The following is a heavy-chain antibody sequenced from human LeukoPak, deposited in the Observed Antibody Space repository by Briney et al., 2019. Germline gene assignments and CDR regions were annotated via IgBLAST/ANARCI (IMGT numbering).Heavy chain of an antibody. CDR2: INHSGST. CDR1: GGSFSGYY. Sequence: PSETLSLTCAVYGGSFSGYYWSWIRQPPGKGLEWIGEINHSGSTNYNPSLKSRVTISVDTSKNQFSLKLSSVTAADTAVYYCARQVRQWLTDAFDIWGQGTMVTVSS. CDR3: ARQVRQWLTDAFDI. D-gene: IGHD6-19*01. J-gene: IGHJ3*02. V-gene: IGHV4-34*01.